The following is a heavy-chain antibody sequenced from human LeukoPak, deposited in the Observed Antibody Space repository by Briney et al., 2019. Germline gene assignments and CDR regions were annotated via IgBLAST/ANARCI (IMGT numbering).Heavy chain of an antibody. Sequence: ASVKVSCKASGYTFTSYDIIWVRQATGQGLEWMGWMNPNSGNTGYAQKFQGRVTMTRNTSISTAYMELSSLRSEDTAVYYCARVDYDYIWGSYRPKCFDYWGQGTLVTVSS. V-gene: IGHV1-8*01. CDR2: MNPNSGNT. D-gene: IGHD3-16*02. J-gene: IGHJ4*02. CDR1: GYTFTSYD. CDR3: ARVDYDYIWGSYRPKCFDY.